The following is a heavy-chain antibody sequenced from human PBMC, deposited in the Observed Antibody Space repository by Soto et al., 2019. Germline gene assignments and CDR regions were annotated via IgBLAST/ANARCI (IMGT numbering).Heavy chain of an antibody. CDR2: ISGSGGST. V-gene: IGHV3-23*01. CDR3: AKGVSLGSTVDLGY. D-gene: IGHD7-27*01. J-gene: IGHJ4*02. Sequence: PGGSLRLACAASGFTFSIFAMSWVRQSPGKGLEWISTISGSGGSTYYADAVKGRFTISRDNSMGTLYLQMKSLRVEDTAIYYCAKGVSLGSTVDLGYWGQGALVTSP. CDR1: GFTFSIFA.